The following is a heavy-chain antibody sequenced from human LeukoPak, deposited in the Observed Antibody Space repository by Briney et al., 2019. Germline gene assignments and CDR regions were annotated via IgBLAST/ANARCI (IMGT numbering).Heavy chain of an antibody. CDR2: INPNSGGT. J-gene: IGHJ4*02. V-gene: IGHV1-2*02. CDR3: AREHSSSSGKVFDY. CDR1: GYTLPGYY. D-gene: IGHD6-6*01. Sequence: ASVKVSCKASGYTLPGYYMHGVRQAPGQGLEWMGWINPNSGGTNYAQKFQGRVTMTRDTSISTAYMELSRLRSDDTAVYYCAREHSSSSGKVFDYWGQGNLVTVSS.